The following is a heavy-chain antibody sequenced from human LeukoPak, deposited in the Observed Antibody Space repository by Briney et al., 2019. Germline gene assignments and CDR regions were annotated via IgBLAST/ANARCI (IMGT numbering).Heavy chain of an antibody. Sequence: GGTLRLSCAASGFTFSSSAMSWVRQAPGKGLEWVSSITGSGGNTYYADSVKGRFTISRDNSKNTLYLQMNSLRAEDTAVYYCARRAGAYSHPYDYWGQGTLVTVSS. J-gene: IGHJ4*02. CDR3: ARRAGAYSHPYDY. CDR2: ITGSGGNT. CDR1: GFTFSSSA. V-gene: IGHV3-23*01. D-gene: IGHD4/OR15-4a*01.